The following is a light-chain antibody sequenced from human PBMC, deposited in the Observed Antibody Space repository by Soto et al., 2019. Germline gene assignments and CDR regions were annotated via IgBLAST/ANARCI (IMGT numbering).Light chain of an antibody. CDR3: CSFAGSHTLYV. J-gene: IGLJ1*01. CDR2: DVN. V-gene: IGLV2-11*01. CDR1: ASDVGDYNY. Sequence: QSALTQPRSVSGSPEQSVTISCTGSASDVGDYNYVSWYQRHPGKAPKLVIYDVNKRPSGVPDRFSGSKSGNAASLTISGFQAEDEADYYCCSFAGSHTLYVFGTGTKLTVL.